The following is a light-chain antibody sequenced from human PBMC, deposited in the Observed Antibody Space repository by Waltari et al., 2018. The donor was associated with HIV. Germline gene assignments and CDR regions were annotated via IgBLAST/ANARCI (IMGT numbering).Light chain of an antibody. J-gene: IGKJ4*01. CDR1: HSVLYRSNKKNY. Sequence: DVVLTPSPSSLAVSLGGRATINCKSRHSVLYRSNKKNYLAWYQQKQGQRPKLLFYWAYTRESGIADRLSASESGTDCTLTITSLQVDDVAVYYCQQYLSTPLTFGGGTKVEI. V-gene: IGKV4-1*01. CDR2: WAY. CDR3: QQYLSTPLT.